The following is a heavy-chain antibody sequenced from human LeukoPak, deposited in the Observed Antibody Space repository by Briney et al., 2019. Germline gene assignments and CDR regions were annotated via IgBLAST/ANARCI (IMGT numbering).Heavy chain of an antibody. Sequence: GGSPRLSCAVSGFTFSGFWMSWSRQAPGKGLEWVASINSDGSEGYYADVVKGRFTISRDNAKNSLYLQINSLRAEDTAVYYCARSSYSSSSSVWGQGTMVTVSS. J-gene: IGHJ3*01. CDR1: GFTFSGFW. CDR2: INSDGSEG. D-gene: IGHD6-6*01. V-gene: IGHV3-7*03. CDR3: ARSSYSSSSSV.